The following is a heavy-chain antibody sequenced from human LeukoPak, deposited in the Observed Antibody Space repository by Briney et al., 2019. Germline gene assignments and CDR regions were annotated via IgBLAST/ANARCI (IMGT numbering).Heavy chain of an antibody. CDR3: ARDRYGDYDFDY. CDR1: GGSLSSYY. CDR2: IYYSGST. D-gene: IGHD4-17*01. Sequence: SETLSLTCTVSGGSLSSYYWSWIRQPPGKGLEWIGYIYYSGSTNYNPSLKSRVTISVDTSKNQFSLKLSSVTAADTAVYYCARDRYGDYDFDYWGQGTLVTVSS. J-gene: IGHJ4*02. V-gene: IGHV4-59*01.